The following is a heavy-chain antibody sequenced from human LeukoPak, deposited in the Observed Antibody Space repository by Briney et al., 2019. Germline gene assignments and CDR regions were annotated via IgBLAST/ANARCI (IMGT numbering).Heavy chain of an antibody. CDR2: IYYSGST. V-gene: IGHV4-59*01. CDR1: GGSISSYY. J-gene: IGHJ6*02. Sequence: KPSETLSLTCTVSGGSISSYYWSWIRQPPGKGLEWIGYIYYSGSTNYNPSLKSRVTISVDTSKNQFSLKLGSVTAADTAVYYCARVRDYDTLTGYNYGMDVWGQGTTDTVSS. CDR3: ARVRDYDTLTGYNYGMDV. D-gene: IGHD3-9*01.